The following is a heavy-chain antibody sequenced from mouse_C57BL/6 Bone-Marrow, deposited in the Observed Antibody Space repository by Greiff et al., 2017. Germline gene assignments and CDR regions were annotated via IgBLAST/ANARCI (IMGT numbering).Heavy chain of an antibody. J-gene: IGHJ1*03. Sequence: VQLKESGPELVKPGASVKISCKASGYSFTGYYMNWVKQSPEKSLEWIGEINPSTGGTTYNQKFKAKATLTVDKSSSTAYMQLKSLTSEDSAVYYCARLGYFDVWGTGTTVTVSS. CDR2: INPSTGGT. CDR3: ARLGYFDV. V-gene: IGHV1-42*01. CDR1: GYSFTGYY.